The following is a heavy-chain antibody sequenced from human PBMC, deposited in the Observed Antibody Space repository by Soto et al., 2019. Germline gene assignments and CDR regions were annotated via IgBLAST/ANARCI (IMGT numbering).Heavy chain of an antibody. V-gene: IGHV5-51*01. D-gene: IGHD3-10*01. CDR3: ARRGLLFGELVVVAYGVVFAF. Sequence: LEGMGIIYPGDSDTRYSPSFQGQVTISADKSISTAYLKWSSLKASDTAMYYCARRGLLFGELVVVAYGVVFAFWGQGSLVTVTS. J-gene: IGHJ4*02. CDR2: IYPGDSDT.